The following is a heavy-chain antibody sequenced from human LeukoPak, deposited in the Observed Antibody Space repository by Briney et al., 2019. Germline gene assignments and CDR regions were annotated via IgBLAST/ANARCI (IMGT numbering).Heavy chain of an antibody. V-gene: IGHV3-53*01. D-gene: IGHD1-26*01. CDR1: GSTVSSNY. CDR3: AREPHSGSYFDY. Sequence: TGGSLRLSCAASGSTVSSNYMSWVRQAPGKGLEWVSVIYSRGSTYYADSVKGRFTISRDNSKNTLYLQMNSLRAEDTAVYYCAREPHSGSYFDYWGHGTLVTVSS. J-gene: IGHJ4*01. CDR2: IYSRGST.